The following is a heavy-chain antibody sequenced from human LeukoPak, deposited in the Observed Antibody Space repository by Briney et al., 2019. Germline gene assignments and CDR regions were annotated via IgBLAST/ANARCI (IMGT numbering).Heavy chain of an antibody. J-gene: IGHJ4*02. CDR3: ARDFRYAFDN. CDR2: VGISSSNT. Sequence: GGSLRLSCSASGFTFSDYSMNWARQAPGEAVEWISYVGISSSNTKYADSVKGRFTISGDSAKNSVYLHMNSLRVEDTAVYYCARDFRYAFDNWGQGTLVTVSS. CDR1: GFTFSDYS. V-gene: IGHV3-48*04. D-gene: IGHD5-12*01.